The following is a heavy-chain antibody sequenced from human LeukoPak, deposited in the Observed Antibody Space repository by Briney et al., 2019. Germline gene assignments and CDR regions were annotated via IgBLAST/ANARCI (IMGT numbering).Heavy chain of an antibody. J-gene: IGHJ4*02. V-gene: IGHV3-15*01. CDR2: IKSKGGGGTT. CDR3: TTDLPTLGSGEMDY. Sequence: PGGSLRLSCAASGFTLTNAWMSWVRQAPGKGLEWVGRIKSKGGGGTTDYAAPVKGRFTISRDDSKNTLYLQMNSLKTEDTAVYYCTTDLPTLGSGEMDYWGQGTLVTVS. CDR1: GFTLTNAW. D-gene: IGHD3-10*01.